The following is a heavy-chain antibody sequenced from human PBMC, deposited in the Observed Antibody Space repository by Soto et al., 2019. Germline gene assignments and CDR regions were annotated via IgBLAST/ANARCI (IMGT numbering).Heavy chain of an antibody. J-gene: IGHJ5*02. CDR1: GGTFTSYA. D-gene: IGHD6-25*01. Sequence: APVKASSKASGGTFTSYAVSWVPQAPGQGLEWMGGIIPILGTANYAQKFQGRVTITADESTSTAYMELSSLRSEDTAVYYCARDPVRGTAQRVPWGQGTLVTVSS. CDR2: IIPILGTA. V-gene: IGHV1-69*13. CDR3: ARDPVRGTAQRVP.